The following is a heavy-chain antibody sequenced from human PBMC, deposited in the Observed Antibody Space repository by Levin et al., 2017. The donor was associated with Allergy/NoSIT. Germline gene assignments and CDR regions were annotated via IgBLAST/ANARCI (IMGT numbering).Heavy chain of an antibody. CDR1: GFTFSSYA. Sequence: GGSLRLSCTASGFTFSSYAMSWVRQAPGMGLEWLSSISGSGGNTYYADSVKGRVTISRDNSKNTLYLVMNSLRAEDTAVYYCAVIGGTLNYYGLDVWGQGTTVTVSS. CDR3: AVIGGTLNYYGLDV. CDR2: ISGSGGNT. V-gene: IGHV3-23*01. D-gene: IGHD2-15*01. J-gene: IGHJ6*02.